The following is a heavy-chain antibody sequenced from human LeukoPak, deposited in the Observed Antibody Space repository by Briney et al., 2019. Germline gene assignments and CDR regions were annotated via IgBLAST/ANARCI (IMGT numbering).Heavy chain of an antibody. V-gene: IGHV3-7*03. J-gene: IGHJ4*02. Sequence: PGGSLRLSCAACGFSFGDFFMSWARQAPGGGLEWVSNINLDGSEKFQVDSVKGRFTISRDNAKSALYLQMNSLRAADTAMYFCVRGITMIRGAVMYPFFFDFWGRGTLVTVSS. CDR1: GFSFGDFF. CDR3: VRGITMIRGAVMYPFFFDF. CDR2: INLDGSEK. D-gene: IGHD3-10*01.